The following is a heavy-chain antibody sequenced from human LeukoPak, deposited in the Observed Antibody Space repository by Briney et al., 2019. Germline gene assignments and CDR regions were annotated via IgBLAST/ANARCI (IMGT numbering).Heavy chain of an antibody. Sequence: GSRRLSCAASGFTFSDYYMSWIRQPPGKGLEWIGSIFYSGSTYYNPSLERRVTISVDTSKNQFSLKQSSVTAADTAVFYCARHLITAAAGTLGNYFDYWGQGTLVTVSS. CDR2: IFYSGST. D-gene: IGHD1-1*01. CDR3: ARHLITAAAGTLGNYFDY. CDR1: GFTFSDYY. J-gene: IGHJ4*02. V-gene: IGHV4-38-2*01.